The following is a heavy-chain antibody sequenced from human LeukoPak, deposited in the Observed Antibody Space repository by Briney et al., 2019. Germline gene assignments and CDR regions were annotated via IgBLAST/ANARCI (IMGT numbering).Heavy chain of an antibody. Sequence: SETLSLTCAVYGGSFSGYYWSWIRQPPGKGLEWIGETNHSGSTNYNPSLKSRVTISVDTSKNQFSLKLSSVTAADTAVYYCASWPLGDYWGQGTLVTVSP. J-gene: IGHJ4*02. V-gene: IGHV4-34*01. CDR1: GGSFSGYY. CDR2: TNHSGST. CDR3: ASWPLGDY. D-gene: IGHD3-10*01.